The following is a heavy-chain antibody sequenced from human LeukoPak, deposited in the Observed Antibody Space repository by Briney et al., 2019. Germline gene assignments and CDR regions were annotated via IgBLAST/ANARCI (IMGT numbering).Heavy chain of an antibody. V-gene: IGHV3-48*03. J-gene: IGHJ4*02. CDR1: GFTFSSYE. D-gene: IGHD6-19*01. Sequence: GGSLRLSCAASGFTFSSYEMNWVRQAPGKGLEWVSYISSSGSTIYYADSVKGRFTISRDNAKNSLYLQMNSLRGEDTALYYCARDKVAGSMAGSNFDYWGQGTLVTVSS. CDR2: ISSSGSTI. CDR3: ARDKVAGSMAGSNFDY.